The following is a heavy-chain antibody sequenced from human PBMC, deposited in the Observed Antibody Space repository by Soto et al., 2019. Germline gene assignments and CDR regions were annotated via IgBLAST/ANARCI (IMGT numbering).Heavy chain of an antibody. Sequence: SETLSLTCAVSGYSISSGYYWGWIRQPPGKGLEWIGSIYHSGSTYYNPSLKSRVTISVDTSKNQFSLKLSSVTAADTAVYYCARDDYYGSGSYYNGMLNWLDPWGQGPMVTVYS. J-gene: IGHJ5*02. V-gene: IGHV4-38-2*02. CDR2: IYHSGST. CDR1: GYSISSGYY. D-gene: IGHD3-10*01. CDR3: ARDDYYGSGSYYNGMLNWLDP.